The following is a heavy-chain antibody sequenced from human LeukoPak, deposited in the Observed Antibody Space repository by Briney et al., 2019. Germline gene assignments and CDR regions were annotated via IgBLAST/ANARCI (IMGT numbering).Heavy chain of an antibody. V-gene: IGHV3-43*02. CDR3: ARESGEFDY. J-gene: IGHJ4*02. CDR1: GLPIATFA. CDR2: IIGDGVST. Sequence: PGESLTLSCVASGLPIATFAMHWDRQAQGKGLEWLSLIIGDGVSTFYADSVKGRLSICRGNSKHSTSLEVNSLRTAEPCMYLCARESGEFDYWGQGTLVAVSS.